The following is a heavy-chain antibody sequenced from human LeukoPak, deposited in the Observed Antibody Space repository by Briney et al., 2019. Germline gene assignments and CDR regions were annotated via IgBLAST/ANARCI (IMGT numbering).Heavy chain of an antibody. D-gene: IGHD1-14*01. J-gene: IGHJ4*02. CDR3: AKDGGKTTLRNIFDS. Sequence: PGGSLRLSCEASGFTFSTQGMHWVRQPPGKGLEWVAVVKYDESEKYYGDSVKGRFTIFRDNSKNTLFLQMNSLTEDDTAIYYCAKDGGKTTLRNIFDSWGQGTLVTVSS. CDR2: VKYDESEK. CDR1: GFTFSTQG. V-gene: IGHV3-30*18.